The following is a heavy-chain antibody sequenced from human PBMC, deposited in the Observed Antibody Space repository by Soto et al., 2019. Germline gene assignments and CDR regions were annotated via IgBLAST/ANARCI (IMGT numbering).Heavy chain of an antibody. CDR1: GYTFTSYD. J-gene: IGHJ4*02. Sequence: QVQLVQSGAEVKKPGATLKVSCKASGYTFTSYDINWVRQATGQGLEWMGWMNPNSGNTGYAQKFQGRVTMTRNTSISTAYMELSSLRSEDTAVYYCARERYSGYVCGYWGQGTLVTVSS. CDR2: MNPNSGNT. D-gene: IGHD5-12*01. CDR3: ARERYSGYVCGY. V-gene: IGHV1-8*01.